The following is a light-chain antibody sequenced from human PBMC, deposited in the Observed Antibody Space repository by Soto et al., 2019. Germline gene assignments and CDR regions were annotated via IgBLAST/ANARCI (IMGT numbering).Light chain of an antibody. V-gene: IGLV2-23*01. CDR2: DGN. CDR3: GLYADNNGWV. Sequence: QSALTQPASVSGSPGQSITISCTGTSGDVLSYHGVSWYQHHPGNAPNLTTYDGNKRPSGVCNPFSGPSSGHMASMTISGLQDEDEADYYCGLYADNNGWVFGGRTKLTVL. CDR1: SGDVLSYHG. J-gene: IGLJ3*02.